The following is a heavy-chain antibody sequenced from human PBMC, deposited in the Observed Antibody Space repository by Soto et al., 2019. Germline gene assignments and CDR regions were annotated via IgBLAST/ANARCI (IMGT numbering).Heavy chain of an antibody. CDR1: GFTFSSFA. D-gene: IGHD3-16*01. V-gene: IGHV3-23*01. Sequence: EVQLLESGGGLVQPGGSLRLSCAVSGFTFSSFAMSWVRQAPGKGLEWVSVISSSGGTTYYTDSVKGRFTISRDNSKNTLYLQMNSLRAKDTAVYYCARDYSYACDYWGQGTLVTVSS. CDR2: ISSSGGTT. CDR3: ARDYSYACDY. J-gene: IGHJ4*02.